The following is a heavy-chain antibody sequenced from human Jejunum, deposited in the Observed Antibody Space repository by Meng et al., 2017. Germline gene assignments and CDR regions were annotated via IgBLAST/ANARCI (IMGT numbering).Heavy chain of an antibody. CDR3: ARDHMGSLDY. CDR2: AST. CDR1: GGSVSSAGYQ. V-gene: IGHV4-61*08. J-gene: IGHJ4*02. D-gene: IGHD1-26*01. Sequence: VHRRELGPGRVRPAETLSLICSVSGGSVSSAGYQWSWIRQPPGKGLEWIGYASTNYNPSLKSRVTISVDTSKNQFSLRLTSVTAADTAVYYCARDHMGSLDYWGQGILVTVSS.